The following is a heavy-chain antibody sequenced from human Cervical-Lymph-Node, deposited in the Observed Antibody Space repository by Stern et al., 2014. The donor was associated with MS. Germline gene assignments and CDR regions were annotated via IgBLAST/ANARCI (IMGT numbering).Heavy chain of an antibody. CDR2: IDLDGDK. CDR1: GFSLSTTGMC. CDR3: VRSQTMFRGVPFFDY. D-gene: IGHD3-10*01. V-gene: IGHV2-70*01. Sequence: ESGPALVKPTQTPTLTCSFSGFSLSTTGMCVSWIRQPPGQALEWLALIDLDGDKYFPTSVKTRLTISKDTSKNQVVLTMTNVDPVDTATYYCVRSQTMFRGVPFFDYWGQGTLITVSS. J-gene: IGHJ4*02.